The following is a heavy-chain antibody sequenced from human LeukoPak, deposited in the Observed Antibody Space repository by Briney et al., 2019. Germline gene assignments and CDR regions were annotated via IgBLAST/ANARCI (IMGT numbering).Heavy chain of an antibody. Sequence: GGSLRPSCAVSGFTVSNNYMSWVRQAPGKGLEWVSVIYILGSAYYADSVKGGFTISRDNSKNTLYLQMNSLRAEDTGVYYCARGHVASWIPGEWGQGTLVTVSS. CDR2: IYILGSA. V-gene: IGHV3-66*01. CDR3: ARGHVASWIPGE. CDR1: GFTVSNNY. D-gene: IGHD5-18*01. J-gene: IGHJ4*02.